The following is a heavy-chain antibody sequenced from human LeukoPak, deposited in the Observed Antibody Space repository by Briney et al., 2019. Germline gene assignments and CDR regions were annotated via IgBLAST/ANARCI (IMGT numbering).Heavy chain of an antibody. D-gene: IGHD6-13*01. Sequence: SQTLSLTCTVSGGSISSGDYYWSWIRQPPGKGLEWLGYIYYSGSTYYYPSLKSRVTISVDTSKNQFSLKLSSVTAADTAVYYCARLMGSSWDHPWDYWGQGTLVTVSS. CDR1: GGSISSGDYY. J-gene: IGHJ4*02. V-gene: IGHV4-30-4*08. CDR2: IYYSGST. CDR3: ARLMGSSWDHPWDY.